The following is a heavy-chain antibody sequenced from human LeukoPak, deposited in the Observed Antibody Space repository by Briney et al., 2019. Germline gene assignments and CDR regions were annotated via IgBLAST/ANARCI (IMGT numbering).Heavy chain of an antibody. Sequence: SETLSLTCAVYGGSFSGYYWSWIRQPPGKGLEWVGEINHSGSTNYNPSPTSRVTISVDTSKNQFSLKLRSVTAADTAVYYCARRIAAAGQLDYWGEGTLVAVSS. CDR1: GGSFSGYY. CDR2: INHSGST. D-gene: IGHD6-13*01. J-gene: IGHJ4*02. CDR3: ARRIAAAGQLDY. V-gene: IGHV4-34*01.